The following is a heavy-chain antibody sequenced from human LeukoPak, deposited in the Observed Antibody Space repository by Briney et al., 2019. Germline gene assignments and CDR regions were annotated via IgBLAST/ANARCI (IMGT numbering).Heavy chain of an antibody. Sequence: PGGSLRLSCAASGFTISSHWMHWVRQAPGKGLVWVSCINNDGSTTRYAESVRGRFTISRDNAENTLYLQLNSLRAEDTAVYYCARPIISWSSTIFYTYAFYTWGHKGMVTVSS. CDR3: ARPIISWSSTIFYTYAFYT. D-gene: IGHD2-2*02. J-gene: IGHJ3*02. V-gene: IGHV3-74*01. CDR1: GFTISSHW. CDR2: INNDGSTT.